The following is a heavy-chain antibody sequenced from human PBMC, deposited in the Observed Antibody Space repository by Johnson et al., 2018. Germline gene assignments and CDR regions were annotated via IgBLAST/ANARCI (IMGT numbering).Heavy chain of an antibody. CDR1: GFTVSSNH. Sequence: VQLVESGGGLVQPGGSLRLSCAASGFTVSSNHMSWVRQAPGKGLEWLSVIYSGARTNYADSVKGRFTISIDNSKNTLHLQMNSLRAEDTAGYFCARVGLSDYDVGSGRIDYYYMDVWGKGTTVTVSS. D-gene: IGHD3-3*01. CDR3: ARVGLSDYDVGSGRIDYYYMDV. CDR2: IYSGART. V-gene: IGHV3-66*02. J-gene: IGHJ6*03.